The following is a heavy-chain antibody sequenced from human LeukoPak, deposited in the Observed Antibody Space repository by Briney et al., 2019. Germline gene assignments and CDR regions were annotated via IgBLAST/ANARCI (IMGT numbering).Heavy chain of an antibody. J-gene: IGHJ4*02. CDR3: AGYYYGSGMVY. Sequence: SETLSLTCAVYGGSFSGYYWSWIRQPPGKGLEWIGEINHSGSTNYNPSLKSQVTISVDTSKNQFSLKLSSVTAADTAVYYCAGYYYGSGMVYWGQGTLVTVSS. CDR2: INHSGST. V-gene: IGHV4-34*01. CDR1: GGSFSGYY. D-gene: IGHD3-10*01.